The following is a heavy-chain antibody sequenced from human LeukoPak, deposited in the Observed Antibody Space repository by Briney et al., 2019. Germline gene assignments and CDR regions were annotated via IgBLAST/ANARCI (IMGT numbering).Heavy chain of an antibody. J-gene: IGHJ4*02. CDR1: GFTFSSYA. CDR2: ISYDGSNK. V-gene: IGHV3-30*04. CDR3: ARVGAYFDY. Sequence: GGSLRLSGEASGFTFSSYAMHWVRKAPGKGLEWVAVISYDGSNKYYADSVKGRFTISRDNSKNTLYLQMNSLRAEDTAVYYCARVGAYFDYWGQGTLVTVSS.